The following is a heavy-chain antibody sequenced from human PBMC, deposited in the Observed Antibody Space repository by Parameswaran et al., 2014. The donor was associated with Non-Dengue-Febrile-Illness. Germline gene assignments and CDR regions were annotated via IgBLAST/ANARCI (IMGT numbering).Heavy chain of an antibody. CDR3: ARGPLGYGGNSISLFGY. D-gene: IGHD4-23*01. Sequence: RLVRQAPGQGLEWMGVIIPSLGTSNHAQKFQGRVTMTADESTSTAYMELSSLTSEDTAVYYCARGPLGYGGNSISLFGYWGQGTLVTVSS. CDR2: IIPSLGTS. J-gene: IGHJ4*02. V-gene: IGHV1-69*01.